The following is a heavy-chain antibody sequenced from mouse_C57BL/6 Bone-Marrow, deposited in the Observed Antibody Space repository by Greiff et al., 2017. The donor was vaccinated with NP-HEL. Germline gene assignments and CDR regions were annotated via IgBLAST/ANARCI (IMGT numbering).Heavy chain of an antibody. J-gene: IGHJ3*01. CDR3: ANVLLAWFAY. V-gene: IGHV1-7*01. D-gene: IGHD1-1*01. CDR1: GYTFTSYW. Sequence: VQVVESGAELAKPGASVKLSCKASGYTFTSYWMHWVKQRPGQGLEWIGYINPSSGYTKYNQKFKDKATLTADKSSSTAYMQLSSLTYEDSAVYYCANVLLAWFAYWGQGTLVTVSA. CDR2: INPSSGYT.